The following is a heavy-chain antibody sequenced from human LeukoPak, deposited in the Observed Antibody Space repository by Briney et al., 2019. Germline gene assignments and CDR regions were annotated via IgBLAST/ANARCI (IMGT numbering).Heavy chain of an antibody. CDR1: GFTFSSYA. V-gene: IGHV3-30-3*01. D-gene: IGHD3-3*01. Sequence: GGSLRLSCAASGFTFSSYAMHWVRQAPGKGLEWVAVISYDGSNKYYVDSVKGRFTISRDNSKNTLYLQMSSLRAEGTAVYYCARLSKYYDFWSGSFDYWGQGTLVTVSS. J-gene: IGHJ4*02. CDR2: ISYDGSNK. CDR3: ARLSKYYDFWSGSFDY.